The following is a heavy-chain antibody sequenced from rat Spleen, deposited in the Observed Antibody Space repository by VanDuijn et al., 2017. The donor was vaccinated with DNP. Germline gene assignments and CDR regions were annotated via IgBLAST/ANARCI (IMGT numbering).Heavy chain of an antibody. CDR3: ATGGMDA. CDR2: ISYDGSST. CDR1: GFTFSDYY. V-gene: IGHV5S10*01. Sequence: EVQLVESGGGLVQPGRSLKLSCAASGFTFSDYYMAWVRQAPTTGLEWVAYISYDGSSTYYRDSVKGRFTISRDNAKSTLYLQMDSLRSEDTATYYCATGGMDAWGQGTSVTVSS. J-gene: IGHJ4*01.